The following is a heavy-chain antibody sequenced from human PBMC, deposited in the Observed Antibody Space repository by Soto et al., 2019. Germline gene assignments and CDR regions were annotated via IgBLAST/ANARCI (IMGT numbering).Heavy chain of an antibody. CDR3: VTSLRYSSSWYYYYYGMDV. Sequence: GGSLRLSCSASGFTFSSYAMHWVRQAPGKGLEYVSAISSNGGSTYYADSVKGRFTISRDNSKNPLCLQMSSLRAEDTAVDYCVTSLRYSSSWYYYYYGMDVWGQGTTVTVSS. CDR2: ISSNGGST. V-gene: IGHV3-64D*08. J-gene: IGHJ6*02. D-gene: IGHD6-13*01. CDR1: GFTFSSYA.